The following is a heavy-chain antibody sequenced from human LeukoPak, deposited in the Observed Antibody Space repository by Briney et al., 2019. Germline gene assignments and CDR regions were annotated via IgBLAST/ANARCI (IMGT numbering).Heavy chain of an antibody. CDR3: AELGITMIGGV. CDR1: GFTFGSYW. D-gene: IGHD3-10*02. CDR2: ISSSGSTI. J-gene: IGHJ6*04. V-gene: IGHV3-48*04. Sequence: GGSLRLSCAASGFTFGSYWMTWVRQAPGKGLEWVSYISSSGSTIYYADSVKGRFTISRDNAKNSLYLQMNSLRAEDTAVYYCAELGITMIGGVWGKGTTVTISS.